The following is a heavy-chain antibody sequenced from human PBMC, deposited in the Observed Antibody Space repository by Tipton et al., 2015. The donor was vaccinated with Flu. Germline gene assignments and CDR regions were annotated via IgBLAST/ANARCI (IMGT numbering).Heavy chain of an antibody. J-gene: IGHJ5*02. CDR1: GGSISSYY. V-gene: IGHV4-4*07. Sequence: LSLSCTVSGGSISSYYWSWIRQPAGKGLEWIGRTYTSGSTNYNPSLKSRVTMSVDTSKNQFSLKLSSVTAAGTAVYYCARDSDIVVDNWFDPWGQGTLVTVSS. CDR3: ARDSDIVVDNWFDP. CDR2: TYTSGST. D-gene: IGHD2-15*01.